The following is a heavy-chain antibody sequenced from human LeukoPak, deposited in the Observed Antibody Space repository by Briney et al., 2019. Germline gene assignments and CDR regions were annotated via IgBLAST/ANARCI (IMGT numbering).Heavy chain of an antibody. D-gene: IGHD1-1*01. CDR3: AREAEDTGAWYMDV. V-gene: IGHV3-23*01. J-gene: IGHJ6*03. CDR2: ISGSGGST. Sequence: TGGSLRLSCAASGFTFSSYGMSWVRQAPGKGLEWVSAISGSGGSTYYADSVKGRFTISRDNSKNTLYLQMNSLRAEDTAVYYCAREAEDTGAWYMDVWGKGTTVIVSS. CDR1: GFTFSSYG.